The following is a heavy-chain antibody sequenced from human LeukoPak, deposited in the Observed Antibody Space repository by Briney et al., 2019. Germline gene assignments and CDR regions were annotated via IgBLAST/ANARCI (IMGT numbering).Heavy chain of an antibody. CDR1: GYTFTGYY. CDR3: ASEPKLRRPYYYMDV. D-gene: IGHD5-24*01. J-gene: IGHJ6*03. V-gene: IGHV1-2*02. Sequence: ASVKVSCKASGYTFTGYYMHWVRQAPGQGLEWMGWINPNSGGTNYAQKFQGRVTMTRDTSISTAYMELSRLRSDDTAVYYCASEPKLRRPYYYMDVWGKGTTVTVSS. CDR2: INPNSGGT.